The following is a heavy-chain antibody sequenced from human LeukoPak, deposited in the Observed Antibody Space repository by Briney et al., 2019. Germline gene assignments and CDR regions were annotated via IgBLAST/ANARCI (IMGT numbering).Heavy chain of an antibody. D-gene: IGHD4-17*01. J-gene: IGHJ4*02. CDR1: GGSISSSSYY. V-gene: IGHV4-39*01. CDR2: IYYSGST. CDR3: ARQREDYGDYLLYYFDY. Sequence: SETLSPTCTVSGGSISSSSYYWGWIRQPPGKGLEWIGSIYYSGSTYYNPSLKSRVTISVDTSKNQFSLKLSSVTAADTAVYYCARQREDYGDYLLYYFDYWGQGTLVTVSS.